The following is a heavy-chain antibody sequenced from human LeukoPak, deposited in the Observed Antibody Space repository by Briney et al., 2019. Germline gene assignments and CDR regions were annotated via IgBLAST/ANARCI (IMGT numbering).Heavy chain of an antibody. CDR1: GYIFTSYY. J-gene: IGHJ5*02. V-gene: IGHV1-46*01. CDR2: INPSGGST. D-gene: IGHD3-10*01. CDR3: ARGITMVRGFIDGGWFDP. Sequence: ASVKISCKASGYIFTSYYIHWVRQAPGQGLEWMGIINPSGGSTSYAQKFQGRVTMTRDMSTSTVYMELSSLRSEDTAVYYCARGITMVRGFIDGGWFDPWGQGTLVTVSS.